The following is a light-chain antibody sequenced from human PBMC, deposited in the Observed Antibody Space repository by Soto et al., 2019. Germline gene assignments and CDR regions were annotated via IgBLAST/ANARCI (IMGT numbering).Light chain of an antibody. CDR2: ETS. CDR1: QNVRSY. Sequence: DLQMTQSPSSLSASVGDRVTIACRASQNVRSYLNWYQQRPGKAPKLLISETSTLESGVPSKFSGTGYGTDFTLTISSLQPEDFATYYCQQANSFPRTFGQGTKVEIK. J-gene: IGKJ1*01. V-gene: IGKV1-39*01. CDR3: QQANSFPRT.